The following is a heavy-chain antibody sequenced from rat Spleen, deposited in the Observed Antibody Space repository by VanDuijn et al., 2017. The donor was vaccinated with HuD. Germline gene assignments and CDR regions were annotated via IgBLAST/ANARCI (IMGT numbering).Heavy chain of an antibody. CDR3: TTANSGGYSELYYFDY. Sequence: EVQLVESDGGLVQPGRSLKLSCAASGLSFSNYDMAWVRQAPTKGLEWVASITNSGGSTYYRDSVKGRFTISRDNAKSTLYLQMNSLRSEDTATYYCTTANSGGYSELYYFDYWGQGVMVTVSS. V-gene: IGHV5-27*01. CDR2: ITNSGGST. D-gene: IGHD1-11*01. J-gene: IGHJ2*01. CDR1: GLSFSNYD.